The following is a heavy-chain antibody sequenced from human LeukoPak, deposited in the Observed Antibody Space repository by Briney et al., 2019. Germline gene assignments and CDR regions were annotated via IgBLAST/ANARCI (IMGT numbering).Heavy chain of an antibody. CDR3: AFEGYNYGYN. Sequence: GASVKVSCKASGGTFSSYAISWVRQAPGQGLEWMGGIIPIFGTSNYAHKFQGRVTFTADESTSTVYMELSSLRSDDTAIYYCAFEGYNYGYNWGQGTLVTVSS. CDR2: IIPIFGTS. D-gene: IGHD5-18*01. CDR1: GGTFSSYA. J-gene: IGHJ4*02. V-gene: IGHV1-69*13.